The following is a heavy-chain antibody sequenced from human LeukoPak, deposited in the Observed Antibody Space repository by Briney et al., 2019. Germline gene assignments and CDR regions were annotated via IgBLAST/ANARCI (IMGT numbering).Heavy chain of an antibody. D-gene: IGHD2-21*02. CDR2: IYHSGST. J-gene: IGHJ4*02. Sequence: SETLSLTCTVSGASISTYYWSWIRQPPGKGLEWIGYIYHSGSTHSIPSLRSRVTISLDTSKNQFSLKLTFVTAADTAVYYCARSAYCGGDCYYYFDYWGQGTLVTVSS. CDR1: GASISTYY. CDR3: ARSAYCGGDCYYYFDY. V-gene: IGHV4-59*01.